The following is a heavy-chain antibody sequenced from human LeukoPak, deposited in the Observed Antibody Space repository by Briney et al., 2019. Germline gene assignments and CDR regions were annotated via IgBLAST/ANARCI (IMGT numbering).Heavy chain of an antibody. D-gene: IGHD2-2*01. J-gene: IGHJ1*01. CDR2: IYPANSDT. V-gene: IGHV5-51*01. CDR1: GYIFTSYW. Sequence: KSGESLKISCKASGYIFTSYWIGWVRQMPGKGLGWMAIIYPANSDTRYSPSFQGQVTISADKSISTAYLQWSSLKASDTAMYYCARPACSSTSCYLYFQYWGQGTLVAVSS. CDR3: ARPACSSTSCYLYFQY.